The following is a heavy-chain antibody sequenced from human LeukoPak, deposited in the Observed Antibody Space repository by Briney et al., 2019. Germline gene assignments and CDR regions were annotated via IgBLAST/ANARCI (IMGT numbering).Heavy chain of an antibody. D-gene: IGHD2-21*02. V-gene: IGHV3-30*02. CDR2: IRYDGSNK. CDR3: ASNYDGDSNY. Sequence: GFLRLSCAASGFTFSSYGMHWVRQAPGKGLEWVAFIRYDGSNKYYADSVKGRFTISRDNSKNTLYLQMNSLRAEDTAVYYCASNYDGDSNYWGQGTLVTVSS. J-gene: IGHJ4*02. CDR1: GFTFSSYG.